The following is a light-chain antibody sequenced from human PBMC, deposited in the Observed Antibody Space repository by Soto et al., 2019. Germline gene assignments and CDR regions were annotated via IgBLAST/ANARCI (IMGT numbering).Light chain of an antibody. V-gene: IGLV1-40*01. J-gene: IGLJ3*02. CDR3: AAWDDVVRGV. CDR2: GNS. CDR1: SSNIGAGYE. Sequence: QSVLTQPPSVSGAPGQRVTISCTGSSSNIGAGYEVHWYQQLPGTAPKLLIFGNSNRPSGVPDRFSGSKSGTSASLAISELRSEDEADYYCAAWDDVVRGVFGGGTQLTVL.